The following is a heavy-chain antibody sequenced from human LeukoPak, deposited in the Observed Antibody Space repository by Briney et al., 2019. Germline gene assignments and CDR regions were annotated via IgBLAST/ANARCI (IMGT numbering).Heavy chain of an antibody. CDR2: IRSDSSTT. Sequence: GGSLRLSCAASGFTFSSFSMNWVRQAPGGGLEWVSNIRSDSSTTWYADSVKGRFTVSRDNAKNSLYLQLTSLTVEDTAVYYCVRDLNYVFDYWGQGTLVTVSS. J-gene: IGHJ4*02. CDR1: GFTFSSFS. D-gene: IGHD4-11*01. V-gene: IGHV3-48*01. CDR3: VRDLNYVFDY.